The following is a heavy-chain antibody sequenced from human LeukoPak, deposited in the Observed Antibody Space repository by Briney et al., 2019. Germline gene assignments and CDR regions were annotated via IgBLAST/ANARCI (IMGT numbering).Heavy chain of an antibody. CDR2: IITDGGSR. D-gene: IGHD2-2*01. Sequence: GGSLRLSCAASGFTFSNYWMHWVRQVPGKGLVGVSRIITDGGSRSHAASVKGRFTISRDNAKNTLYLQMNSLRAEDTAVHYCARSAPATWYFDLWGRGTLVTVSS. J-gene: IGHJ2*01. CDR1: GFTFSNYW. CDR3: ARSAPATWYFDL. V-gene: IGHV3-74*01.